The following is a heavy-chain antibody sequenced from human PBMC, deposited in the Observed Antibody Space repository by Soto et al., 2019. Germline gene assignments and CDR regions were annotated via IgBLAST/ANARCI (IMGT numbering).Heavy chain of an antibody. V-gene: IGHV3-23*01. D-gene: IGHD1-1*01. Sequence: GGSLRLSCAASGFTFGSYTMSWVRQAPGKGLAWVSGVSGSGGSTYYADSVKGRFTISRDNSKSTLYLQMNSLRAEDTAVYYCAKMNWTRGMGPIAYWGQGTLVTVSS. CDR3: AKMNWTRGMGPIAY. J-gene: IGHJ4*02. CDR1: GFTFGSYT. CDR2: VSGSGGST.